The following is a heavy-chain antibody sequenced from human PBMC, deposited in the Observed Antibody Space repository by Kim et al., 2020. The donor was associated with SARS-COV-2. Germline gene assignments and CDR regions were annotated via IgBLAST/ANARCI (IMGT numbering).Heavy chain of an antibody. V-gene: IGHV4-34*01. CDR3: ARARWGGSWTGYYYYYGMDV. J-gene: IGHJ6*02. CDR1: GGSFSGYY. CDR2: INHSGST. Sequence: SETLSLTCAVYGGSFSGYYWSWIRQPPGKGLEWIGEINHSGSTNYNPSLKSRVTISVDTSKNQFSLKLSSVTAADTAVYYCARARWGGSWTGYYYYYGMDVWGQGTTVTVSS. D-gene: IGHD2-15*01.